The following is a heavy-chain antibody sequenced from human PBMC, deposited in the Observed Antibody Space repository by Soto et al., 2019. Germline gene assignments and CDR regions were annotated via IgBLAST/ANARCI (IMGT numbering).Heavy chain of an antibody. V-gene: IGHV3-23*01. CDR3: PRKGPGSHVTYCSDGGCHYAFDM. D-gene: IGHD2-15*01. Sequence: EVQLLESGGGLVQPGGSLRLSCAASGFTFSSYAIIWVRQAPGKGLEWVSTISGGGDGSYYSDSVKGRFTISRDNSKDTVTLQMNVLRAEDTAAYYCPRKGPGSHVTYCSDGGCHYAFDMWGQGTMVTVSS. CDR2: ISGGGDGS. CDR1: GFTFSSYA. J-gene: IGHJ3*02.